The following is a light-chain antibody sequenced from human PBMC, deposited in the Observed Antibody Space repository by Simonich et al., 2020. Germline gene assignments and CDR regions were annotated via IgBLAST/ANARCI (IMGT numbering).Light chain of an antibody. V-gene: IGKV3-15*01. CDR1: PSVSSN. CDR3: QQYNNWPLYT. J-gene: IGKJ2*01. CDR2: GAS. Sequence: IVMTQSPATLSVSPGERATLPCRASPSVSSNLAWYQQKPGQAPRLRIYGASTRPTGIPARFSGSGSGTEFTLTISSMQSEDFAVYYCQQYNNWPLYTFGQGTKLEIK.